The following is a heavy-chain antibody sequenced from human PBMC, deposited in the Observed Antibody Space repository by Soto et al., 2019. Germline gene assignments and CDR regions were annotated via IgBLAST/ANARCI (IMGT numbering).Heavy chain of an antibody. CDR1: GFTFSIYI. J-gene: IGHJ4*02. D-gene: IGHD5-18*01. CDR2: IGTSSNYI. Sequence: EVQLVESGGGLVKPGGSLRLSCAASGFTFSIYIMNWVRQAPGKGLEWVSSIGTSSNYIYYADSVKGRFTISRDTAKNSLSLQMTRLRADDTAVYYCARDTAMVYWGQGTLVTVSS. CDR3: ARDTAMVY. V-gene: IGHV3-21*01.